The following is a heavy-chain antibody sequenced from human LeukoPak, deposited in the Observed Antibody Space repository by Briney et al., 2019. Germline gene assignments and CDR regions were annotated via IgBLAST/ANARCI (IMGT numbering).Heavy chain of an antibody. CDR1: GYTFTDFY. D-gene: IGHD2-2*01. V-gene: IGHV1-46*01. J-gene: IGHJ4*02. CDR2: LIPSGGSP. Sequence: ASVKVSCKASGYTFTDFYIHWVRQAPGQGLEWMAKLIPSGGSPSYAQNFQGRLTVTSDTSTSTVHMDLSSLRSDDTAVYYCARGAYQHSDSWGQGTLVTVSS. CDR3: ARGAYQHSDS.